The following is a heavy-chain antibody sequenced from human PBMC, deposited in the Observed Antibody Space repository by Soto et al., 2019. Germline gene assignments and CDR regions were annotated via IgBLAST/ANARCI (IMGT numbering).Heavy chain of an antibody. D-gene: IGHD2-2*01. J-gene: IGHJ5*02. V-gene: IGHV4-31*03. CDR3: ARGIVVPAATNWFDP. CDR1: GGSISSGGYY. CDR2: IYYSGST. Sequence: QVQLQGSGPGLVKPSQTLSLTCTVSGGSISSGGYYWSWIRQHPGKGLEWIGYIYYSGSTYYNPSLKSRVTISVDTSKNQFSLKLSSVTAADTAVYYCARGIVVPAATNWFDPWGQGTLVTVSS.